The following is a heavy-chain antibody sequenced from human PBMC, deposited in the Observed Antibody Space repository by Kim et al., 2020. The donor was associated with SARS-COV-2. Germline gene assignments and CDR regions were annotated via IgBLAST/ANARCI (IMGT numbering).Heavy chain of an antibody. D-gene: IGHD3-9*01. CDR1: GYNFINYW. CDR2: IDPRDSRV. Sequence: GESLTISCKASGYNFINYWISWVRQKPGKGLEWMGRIDPRDSRVNYSPSFRGHVTISTDTSITTAYLQWSSLKSSDTAMFYCTRHPQLTGNYFDPWGQGTLVTVS. J-gene: IGHJ5*02. CDR3: TRHPQLTGNYFDP. V-gene: IGHV5-10-1*01.